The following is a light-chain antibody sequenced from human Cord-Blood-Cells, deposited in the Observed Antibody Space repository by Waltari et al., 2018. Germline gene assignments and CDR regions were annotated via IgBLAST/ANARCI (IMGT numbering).Light chain of an antibody. CDR1: QGISIY. CDR2: AAS. V-gene: IGKV1-39*01. CDR3: QQSYSTPYS. J-gene: IGKJ2*03. Sequence: DIQMTQSPSSLSASVGARVTITCRASQGISIYLNWYQQKPGKAPKLLIYAASSLQSGVPSRFRGSGCWTDFTLTISSLQPDDFATYYCQQSYSTPYSFGQGTKLEIK.